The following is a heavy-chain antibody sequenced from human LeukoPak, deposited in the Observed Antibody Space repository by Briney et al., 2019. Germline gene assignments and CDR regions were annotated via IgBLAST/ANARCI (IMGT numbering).Heavy chain of an antibody. CDR2: VSYDVETK. Sequence: PGGSLRLSCAPSVVTFNAHAIHGGREAPGKGLQWGGVVSYDVETKYYEESFRAGLSISRDNSKKTLDLQMNNLRTEETAGYNGLRDSFITEVGSVFDFWGQGTLVPVPS. V-gene: IGHV3-30*11. D-gene: IGHD3-10*01. J-gene: IGHJ4*02. CDR1: VVTFNAHA. CDR3: LRDSFITEVGSVFDF.